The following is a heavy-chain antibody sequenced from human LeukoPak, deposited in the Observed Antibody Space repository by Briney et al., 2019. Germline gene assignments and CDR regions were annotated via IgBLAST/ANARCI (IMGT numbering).Heavy chain of an antibody. CDR3: AKDFVYSSSWLDPNWFDP. CDR1: GFTFRDYY. CDR2: IRYDGSNK. Sequence: PGGSLRLSCAASGFTFRDYYMSWIRQAPGKGLEWVAFIRYDGSNKYYADSVKGRFTISRDNSKNTLYLQMNSLRAEDTAVYYCAKDFVYSSSWLDPNWFDPWGQGTLVTVSS. J-gene: IGHJ5*02. D-gene: IGHD6-13*01. V-gene: IGHV3-30*02.